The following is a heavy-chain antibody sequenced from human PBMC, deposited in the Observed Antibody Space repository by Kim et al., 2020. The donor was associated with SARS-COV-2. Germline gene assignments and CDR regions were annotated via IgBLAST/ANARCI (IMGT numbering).Heavy chain of an antibody. V-gene: IGHV4-59*01. Sequence: STPSPKGRVTISVDTTKNQFSRKLCSVTAADTAVYYCARRLAASHNWFDPWGQGTLVTVSS. J-gene: IGHJ5*02. D-gene: IGHD6-6*01. CDR3: ARRLAASHNWFDP.